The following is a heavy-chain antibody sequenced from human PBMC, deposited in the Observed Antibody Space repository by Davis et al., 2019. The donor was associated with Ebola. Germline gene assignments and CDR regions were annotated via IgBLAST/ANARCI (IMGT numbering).Heavy chain of an antibody. CDR1: GGSFSGYY. V-gene: IGHV4-34*01. CDR3: ARGGRDCSGGSCYPTLGLYYYGMDV. J-gene: IGHJ6*02. CDR2: INHSGST. Sequence: SETLSLTCAVYGGSFSGYYWSWIRQPPGKGLEWIGEINHSGSTNYNPSLKSRVTISVDTSKNQFSLKLSSVTAADTAVYYCARGGRDCSGGSCYPTLGLYYYGMDVWGQGTTVTVSS. D-gene: IGHD2-15*01.